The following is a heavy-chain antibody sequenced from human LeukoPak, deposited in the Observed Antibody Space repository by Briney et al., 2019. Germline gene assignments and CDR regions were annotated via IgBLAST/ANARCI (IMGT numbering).Heavy chain of an antibody. CDR3: ASQGHSSSSFDY. V-gene: IGHV4-61*05. J-gene: IGHJ4*02. CDR1: GGSISSSSYY. Sequence: PSETLSLTCTVSGGSISSSSYYWGWIRQPPGKGLEWIGYIYYSGSTNYNPSLKSRVTISVDTSKNQFSLKLSSVTAADTAVYYCASQGHSSSSFDYWGQGTLVTVSS. D-gene: IGHD6-6*01. CDR2: IYYSGST.